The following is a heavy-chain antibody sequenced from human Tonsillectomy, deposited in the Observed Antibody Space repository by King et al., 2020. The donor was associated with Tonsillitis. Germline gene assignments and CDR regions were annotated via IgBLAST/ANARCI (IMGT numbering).Heavy chain of an antibody. D-gene: IGHD2-15*01. CDR2: IIPLFDTT. CDR1: GGTFSSFA. V-gene: IGHV1-69*01. J-gene: IGHJ4*02. CDR3: ARALPIAATAY. Sequence: VQLVQSGAEVKKPGSSVKVSCKASGGTFSSFAISWVRHAPGQGLEWMGGIIPLFDTTNYAQKVQGRVTITADESTSTAYMELSSLRSEDTAIYYCARALPIAATAYWGQGTLVTVSS.